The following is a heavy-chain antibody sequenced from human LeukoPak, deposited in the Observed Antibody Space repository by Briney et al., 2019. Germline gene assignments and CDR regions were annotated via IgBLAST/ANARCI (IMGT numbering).Heavy chain of an antibody. Sequence: GGSLRPSCVVSGFTFSSYWMNWVRQAPGKGLEGVANIKPDGHEKNYVDSVKGRFTISRDNAKNSLYLHMYNLRPEDTAVYYCARGWWGNDYWGQGALVTVSS. CDR1: GFTFSSYW. CDR2: IKPDGHEK. V-gene: IGHV3-7*05. CDR3: ARGWWGNDY. J-gene: IGHJ4*02. D-gene: IGHD2-15*01.